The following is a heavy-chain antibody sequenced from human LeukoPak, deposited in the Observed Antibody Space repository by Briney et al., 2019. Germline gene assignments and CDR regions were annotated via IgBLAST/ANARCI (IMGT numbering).Heavy chain of an antibody. Sequence: SETLSLTCTVSGGSISSSSYYWGWIRQPPGKGLEWIGSIYYSGSTYYNPSLKSRVTISVDTSKNQFSLKLSSVTAADTAVYYCATSLAVSFGVWFDPWGQGTLVTVSS. V-gene: IGHV4-39*01. CDR2: IYYSGST. CDR1: GGSISSSSYY. J-gene: IGHJ5*02. D-gene: IGHD6-19*01. CDR3: ATSLAVSFGVWFDP.